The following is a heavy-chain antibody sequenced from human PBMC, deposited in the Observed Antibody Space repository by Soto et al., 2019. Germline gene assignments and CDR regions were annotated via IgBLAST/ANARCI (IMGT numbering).Heavy chain of an antibody. CDR3: ARVPDWLLSTRYYYGMDV. CDR2: INHSGST. J-gene: IGHJ6*02. V-gene: IGHV4-34*01. D-gene: IGHD3-9*01. CDR1: GGSFSGYC. Sequence: SETLSLTCTVYGGSFSGYCWSWIRQPPGKGLEWIGEINHSGSTNYNPSLKSRVTISVDTSKNQFSLKLSSVTAADTAVYYCARVPDWLLSTRYYYGMDVWGQGTTVTVSS.